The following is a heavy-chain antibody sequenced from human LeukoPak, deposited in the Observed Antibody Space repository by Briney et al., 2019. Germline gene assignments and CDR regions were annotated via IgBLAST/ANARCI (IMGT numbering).Heavy chain of an antibody. CDR2: IYYSGST. J-gene: IGHJ4*02. CDR3: ARLNYYGSGSYSDY. CDR1: GYSISSSSYY. D-gene: IGHD3-10*01. Sequence: SETLSLTCTVSGYSISSSSYYWGWLRQPPGKGLEWIGSIYYSGSTYYNPSLKSRVTISVDTSKNQFSLKLSSVTAADTAVYYCARLNYYGSGSYSDYWGQGTLVTVSS. V-gene: IGHV4-39*01.